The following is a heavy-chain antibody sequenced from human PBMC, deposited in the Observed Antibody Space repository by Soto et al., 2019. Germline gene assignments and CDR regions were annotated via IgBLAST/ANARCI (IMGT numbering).Heavy chain of an antibody. D-gene: IGHD3-10*01. CDR3: ASYGRGTYYYGYYFHH. V-gene: IGHV4-34*01. CDR1: GGSFSDYY. CDR2: IHHSGST. Sequence: SETLSLTCAVYGGSFSDYYWTWIRQPPGKGLEWIGEIHHSGSTNYNPSLKSRVTISLDTSKNQFSLKLSSVTAADAAVYYCASYGRGTYYYGYYFHHWGQGTPVTVSS. J-gene: IGHJ4*02.